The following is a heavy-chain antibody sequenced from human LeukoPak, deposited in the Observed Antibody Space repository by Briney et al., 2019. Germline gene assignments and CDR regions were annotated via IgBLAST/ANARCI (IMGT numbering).Heavy chain of an antibody. D-gene: IGHD2-2*01. CDR3: AKDIRQYCSSTSCFDYAFDI. CDR1: GFTFDDYA. V-gene: IGHV3-9*01. CDR2: ISWNSGSI. J-gene: IGHJ3*02. Sequence: GRSLRLSCAASGFTFDDYAMHWVRQAPGKGLEWVSGISWNSGSIGYADSVKGRFTISRDNAKNSLYLQMNSLRAEDTALYYCAKDIRQYCSSTSCFDYAFDIWGRGTMVTVSS.